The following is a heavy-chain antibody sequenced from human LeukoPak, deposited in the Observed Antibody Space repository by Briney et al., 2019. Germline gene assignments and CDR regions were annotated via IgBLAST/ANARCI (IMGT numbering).Heavy chain of an antibody. CDR1: GFTFGSYW. CDR3: ARDEKIVGASGQDY. Sequence: GGSLRLSCAASGFTFGSYWMHWVRQAPGKGLVWVSRINTDGGDTIYADSVKGRFTISRDNAKDTLFLQMDSLRAEDTAVYYCARDEKIVGASGQDYWGQGTLVTVSS. V-gene: IGHV3-74*01. CDR2: INTDGGDT. D-gene: IGHD1-26*01. J-gene: IGHJ4*02.